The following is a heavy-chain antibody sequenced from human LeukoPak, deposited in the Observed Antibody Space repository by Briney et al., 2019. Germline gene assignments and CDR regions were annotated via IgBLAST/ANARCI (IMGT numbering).Heavy chain of an antibody. D-gene: IGHD4-17*01. CDR2: IYYSGST. J-gene: IGHJ6*03. Sequence: SETLSLTCTVSGGSISSYYWSWIRQPPGKGLEWIGYIYYSGSTYYNPSLKSRVTISVDTSENQFSLKLSSVTAADTAVYYCARGGGDYGSYYYYYMDVWGKGTTVTVSS. CDR3: ARGGGDYGSYYYYYMDV. CDR1: GGSISSYY. V-gene: IGHV4-59*12.